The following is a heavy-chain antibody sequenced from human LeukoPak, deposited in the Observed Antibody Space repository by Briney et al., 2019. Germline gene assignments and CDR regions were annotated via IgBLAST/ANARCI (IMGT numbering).Heavy chain of an antibody. Sequence: PGGSLRLSCAVSGFTFSYYAIHWVRQAPGKGLEWVASIQSNGNEKYSSDSLKGRFTISRYNSKNTLYLQMNTVRPEDTAVFYCARGVTSWPQGPYHFDYWGQGILITVSS. J-gene: IGHJ4*02. D-gene: IGHD2-2*01. V-gene: IGHV3-30*02. CDR1: GFTFSYYA. CDR2: IQSNGNEK. CDR3: ARGVTSWPQGPYHFDY.